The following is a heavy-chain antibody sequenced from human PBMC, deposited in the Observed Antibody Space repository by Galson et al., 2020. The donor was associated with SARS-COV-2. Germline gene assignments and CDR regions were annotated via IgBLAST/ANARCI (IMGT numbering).Heavy chain of an antibody. J-gene: IGHJ4*02. V-gene: IGHV4-34*01. D-gene: IGHD6-19*01. CDR1: GGSFSVYS. CDR3: ARGTFGAVAVEYYFDY. CDR2: VSHSGST. Sequence: SQASETLSLTCAVYGGSFSVYSWTWIRQAPGKGLEWIGEVSHSGSTRYTPSLKSRLAMSLDTSKNQFSLTLTSVTAADTAMYFCARGTFGAVAVEYYFDYWGQGTLVTVSS.